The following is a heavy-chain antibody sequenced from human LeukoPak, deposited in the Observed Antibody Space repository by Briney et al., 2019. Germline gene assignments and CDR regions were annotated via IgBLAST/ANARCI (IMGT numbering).Heavy chain of an antibody. V-gene: IGHV1-18*04. CDR2: ISVYNGNT. Sequence: GASVKVSCKASGYTCTSYGISWVRQAPGQGLEWMGWISVYNGNTKYAQNLQGRVTMTTDTSTSTAYMELRSLRSDDTAVYYCARDRWWELPYPTFDYWGQGTLVTVSS. CDR1: GYTCTSYG. J-gene: IGHJ4*02. D-gene: IGHD1-26*01. CDR3: ARDRWWELPYPTFDY.